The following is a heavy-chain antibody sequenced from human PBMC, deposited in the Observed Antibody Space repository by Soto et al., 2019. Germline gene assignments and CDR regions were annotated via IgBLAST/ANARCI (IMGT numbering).Heavy chain of an antibody. D-gene: IGHD3-16*02. Sequence: GGSLRLSCAASGFTFSSYWMSWVRQAPGKGLEWVANIKQDGSEKYYVDSAKGRFTISRDNAKNSLYLQMNSLRAEDTAVYYCARDNDYVWGSYRYPKYWGQGTLVTVSS. CDR3: ARDNDYVWGSYRYPKY. J-gene: IGHJ4*02. CDR1: GFTFSSYW. V-gene: IGHV3-7*05. CDR2: IKQDGSEK.